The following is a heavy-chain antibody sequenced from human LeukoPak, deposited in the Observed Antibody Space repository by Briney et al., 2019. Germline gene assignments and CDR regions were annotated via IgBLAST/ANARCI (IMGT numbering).Heavy chain of an antibody. CDR3: ARARTHYCGGDCRYYYMDV. D-gene: IGHD2-21*02. CDR2: INPNSGGT. V-gene: IGHV1-2*02. CDR1: GYTFTGYY. J-gene: IGHJ6*03. Sequence: ASVKVSCKASGYTFTGYYMHWVRQAPGQGLEWMGWINPNSGGTNYAQKFQGRVTMTRDTSISTAYMELSRLRSDDTAVYYCARARTHYCGGDCRYYYMDVWGKGTTVTVSS.